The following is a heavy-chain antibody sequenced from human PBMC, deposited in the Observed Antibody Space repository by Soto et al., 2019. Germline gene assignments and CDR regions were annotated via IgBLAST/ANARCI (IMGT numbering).Heavy chain of an antibody. Sequence: EVQLLESGGGLVQPGGSLRLSCAASGFSFVNYAMNWVRQAPGKGLEWVSGLSGSGTSTYYADSVKGRFTISRDNSRVTLLLQMNSLTADDTAVYYCAKATTNGGWFNPFDSWGQGALVTVSS. CDR2: LSGSGTST. J-gene: IGHJ4*02. V-gene: IGHV3-23*01. CDR1: GFSFVNYA. D-gene: IGHD6-19*01. CDR3: AKATTNGGWFNPFDS.